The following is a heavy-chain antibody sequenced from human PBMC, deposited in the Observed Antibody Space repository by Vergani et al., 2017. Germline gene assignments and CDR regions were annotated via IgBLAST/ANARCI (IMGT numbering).Heavy chain of an antibody. CDR2: ISAYNGNT. CDR1: GYTFTSYG. J-gene: IGHJ6*02. Sequence: QVQLVQSGAEVKKPGASVKVSCKASGYTFTSYGISWVRQAPGQGLEWMGWISAYNGNTNYAQKLQGRVTMTTDTSTSTAYMELRSLRSDDTAVYYCAGVRSYGDYPDYGMDVWGQGTTVTVSS. V-gene: IGHV1-18*04. CDR3: AGVRSYGDYPDYGMDV. D-gene: IGHD4-17*01.